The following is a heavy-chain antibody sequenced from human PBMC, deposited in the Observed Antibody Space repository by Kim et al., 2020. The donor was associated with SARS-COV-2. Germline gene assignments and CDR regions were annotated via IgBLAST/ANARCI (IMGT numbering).Heavy chain of an antibody. CDR2: IIPIFGTA. Sequence: SVKVSCKASGGTFSSYAISWVRQAPGQGLEWMGGIIPIFGTANYAQKFQGRVTITADESTSTAYMELSSLRSEDTAVYYCARDGARIKEHHQGLCSGGSCYLGSYYYYGMDVWGQGTTVTVSS. D-gene: IGHD2-15*01. CDR1: GGTFSSYA. CDR3: ARDGARIKEHHQGLCSGGSCYLGSYYYYGMDV. J-gene: IGHJ6*02. V-gene: IGHV1-69*13.